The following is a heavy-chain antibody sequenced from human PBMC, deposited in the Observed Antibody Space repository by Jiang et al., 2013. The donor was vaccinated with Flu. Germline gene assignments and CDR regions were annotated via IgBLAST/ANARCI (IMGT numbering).Heavy chain of an antibody. CDR1: GASITGHY. CDR2: IHYSGTT. Sequence: GPGLVKPSETLSLTCTVCGASITGHYWSWVRQPPGKGLEWIGYIHYSGTTNYNPSLKSRVAISVDTSKNQFSLRLSSVTAADTAVYYCVRRGSDYEDYFDPWGQGTLVTVSS. J-gene: IGHJ4*02. D-gene: IGHD5-12*01. V-gene: IGHV4-59*08. CDR3: VRRGSDYEDYFDP.